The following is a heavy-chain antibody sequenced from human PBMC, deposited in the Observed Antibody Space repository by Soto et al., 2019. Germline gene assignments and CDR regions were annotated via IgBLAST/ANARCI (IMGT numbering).Heavy chain of an antibody. Sequence: QVQLQQWGAGLLKPSETLSLTCAVYGGSFSGYYWSWIRQPPGKGLEWIGEINHSGSTNYNPSLKSRVTRSVDTSKNQFSLKLSSVTAADTAVYYCAAVKNIVVVVAAVQPFDYWGQGTLVTVSS. CDR1: GGSFSGYY. CDR2: INHSGST. V-gene: IGHV4-34*01. CDR3: AAVKNIVVVVAAVQPFDY. J-gene: IGHJ4*02. D-gene: IGHD2-15*01.